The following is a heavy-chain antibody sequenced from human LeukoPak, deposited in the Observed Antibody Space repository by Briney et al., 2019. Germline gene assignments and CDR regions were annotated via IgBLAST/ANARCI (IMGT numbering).Heavy chain of an antibody. V-gene: IGHV4-30-4*01. CDR1: GGSISSGDYY. Sequence: PSETLSLTCTVSGGSISSGDYYWSWIRQPPGKGLEWIGYIYYSGSTYYNPSLKSRVTISVYTSKNQFSLKLSSVTAADTAVYYCARGGPRPKYYDWGQGTLVTVSS. CDR2: IYYSGST. CDR3: ARGGPRPKYYD. J-gene: IGHJ4*02. D-gene: IGHD3-10*01.